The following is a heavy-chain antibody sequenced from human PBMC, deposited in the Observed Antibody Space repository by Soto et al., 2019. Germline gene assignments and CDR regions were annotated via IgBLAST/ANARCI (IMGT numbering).Heavy chain of an antibody. D-gene: IGHD2-21*01. J-gene: IGHJ5*02. CDR1: GDSISRGGYY. CDR2: IYHSGST. Sequence: QVQLQESGPGLVKPSQTLSLTCTVSGDSISRGGYYWNWLRQHPRKGLEWIGYIYHSGSTIYNPSLKSRVTISVDTSKNRLSLELKNLTAADTAVYYCERDGAGAYGLGWFDPWGQGILVTVSS. CDR3: ERDGAGAYGLGWFDP. V-gene: IGHV4-31*03.